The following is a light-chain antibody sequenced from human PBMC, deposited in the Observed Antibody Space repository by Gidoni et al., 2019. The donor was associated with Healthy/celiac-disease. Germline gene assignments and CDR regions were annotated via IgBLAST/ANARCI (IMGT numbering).Light chain of an antibody. CDR2: AAS. CDR1: QSISSY. CDR3: QQSYSTPRT. Sequence: DIHIPHSPSSLSASVGDRVPITCRASQSISSYLHWYQQKPGKAPKLLIYAASSLQSGVPSRLSGSGSGTDFTLTISSLQPEDFATYYCQQSYSTPRTFXPXTKVDIK. V-gene: IGKV1-39*01. J-gene: IGKJ3*01.